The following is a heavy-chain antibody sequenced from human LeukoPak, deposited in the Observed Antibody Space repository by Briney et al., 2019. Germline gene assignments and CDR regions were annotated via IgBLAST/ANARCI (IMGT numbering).Heavy chain of an antibody. Sequence: PGGSLRLSCAASGFTFATYAMSWVRQAPGKGLEWVSPIDSSGAGTYYANSAKGRFTISRDNSKNTLYLQMNSLRAEDTAVYYCAKSTGGVDGGNRIFDYWGQGALVTVSS. D-gene: IGHD4-23*01. CDR3: AKSTGGVDGGNRIFDY. J-gene: IGHJ4*02. V-gene: IGHV3-23*01. CDR1: GFTFATYA. CDR2: IDSSGAGT.